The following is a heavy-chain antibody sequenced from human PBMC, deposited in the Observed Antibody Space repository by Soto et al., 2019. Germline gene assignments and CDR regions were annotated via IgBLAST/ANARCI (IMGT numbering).Heavy chain of an antibody. D-gene: IGHD1-26*01. CDR2: IDPSDSYT. CDR1: GYSFTSYW. CDR3: ARPPRLGGLYYYGMDV. J-gene: IGHJ6*02. V-gene: IGHV5-10-1*01. Sequence: GESLKISCKGSGYSFTSYWISWVRQMPEKGLEWMGRIDPSDSYTNYSPSFQGHVTISADKSISTAYLQWSSLKASDTAMYYCARPPRLGGLYYYGMDVWGQGTTGTVS.